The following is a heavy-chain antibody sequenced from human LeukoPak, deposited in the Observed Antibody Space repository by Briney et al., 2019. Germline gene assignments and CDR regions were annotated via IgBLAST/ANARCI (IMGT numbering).Heavy chain of an antibody. Sequence: GGSLRLSCAASGFTFSSYGMHWVRQAPGKGLEWVAFIRYDGSNKYYADSVKGRFTISRDNSKNTLYLQMNSLRAEDTAVYYCAKDFRLGSGSYPFDYWGQGTLVTVSS. V-gene: IGHV3-30*02. CDR3: AKDFRLGSGSYPFDY. CDR1: GFTFSSYG. J-gene: IGHJ4*02. CDR2: IRYDGSNK. D-gene: IGHD3-10*01.